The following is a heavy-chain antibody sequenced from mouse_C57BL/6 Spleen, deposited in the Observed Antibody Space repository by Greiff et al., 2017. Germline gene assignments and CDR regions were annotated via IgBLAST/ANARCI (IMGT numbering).Heavy chain of an antibody. D-gene: IGHD1-1*01. J-gene: IGHJ2*01. V-gene: IGHV3-6*01. Sequence: EVKLMESGPGLVKPSQSLSLTCSVTGYSITSGYYWNWIRQFPGNKLEWMGYISYDGSNNYNPSLKNRISITRDTSKNQFFLKLNSVTTEDTATYYCAREYYGSDFDYWGQGTTLTVSS. CDR3: AREYYGSDFDY. CDR2: ISYDGSN. CDR1: GYSITSGYY.